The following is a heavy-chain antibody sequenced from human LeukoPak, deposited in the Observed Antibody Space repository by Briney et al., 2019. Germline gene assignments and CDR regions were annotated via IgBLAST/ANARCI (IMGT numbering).Heavy chain of an antibody. CDR3: TTEWTDSSGPPKYYYYYGMDV. V-gene: IGHV3-11*01. CDR2: ISFSGSPT. Sequence: PGGSLRLSCAASGFTFSDYYMSWIRQAPGKGLEWVSYISFSGSPTQYADSVKGRFTISRDNAKNSLYLQMNSLRDEDTAVYYCTTEWTDSSGPPKYYYYYGMDVWGQGTTVTVSS. J-gene: IGHJ6*02. D-gene: IGHD3-22*01. CDR1: GFTFSDYY.